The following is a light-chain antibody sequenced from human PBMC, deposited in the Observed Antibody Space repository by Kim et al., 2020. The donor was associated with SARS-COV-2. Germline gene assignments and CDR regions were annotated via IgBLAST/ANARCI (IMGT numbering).Light chain of an antibody. CDR3: MQALQTPIT. CDR1: QSLLHSNGYNY. Sequence: PASISCRSSQSLLHSNGYNYLDWYLQKPGQSPQLLIYLGSNRASGVPDRFGGSGSGTDFTLKISRVEAEDVGVYYCMQALQTPITFGQGTRLEIK. V-gene: IGKV2-28*01. CDR2: LGS. J-gene: IGKJ5*01.